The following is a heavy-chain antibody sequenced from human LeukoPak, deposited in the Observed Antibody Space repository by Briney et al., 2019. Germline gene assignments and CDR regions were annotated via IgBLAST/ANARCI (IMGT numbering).Heavy chain of an antibody. J-gene: IGHJ6*03. V-gene: IGHV1-69*05. CDR1: GGTFSSYA. Sequence: GASVKVSCKASGGTFSSYAISWVRQAPGQGLEWMGGIIPIFGTANYAQTFQGRVTITTDESTSTAYMELSSLRSEDTAVYYCARGAQTRIPPYYYYYYMDVWGKGTTVTVSS. D-gene: IGHD2-2*02. CDR2: IIPIFGTA. CDR3: ARGAQTRIPPYYYYYYMDV.